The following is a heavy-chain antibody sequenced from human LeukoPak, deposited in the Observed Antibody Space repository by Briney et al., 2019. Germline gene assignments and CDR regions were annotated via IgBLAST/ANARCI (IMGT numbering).Heavy chain of an antibody. CDR1: GFTVSSNY. Sequence: GGSLRLSCAASGFTVSSNYMGWVRQAPGKGLEWVSVIYSGGTTNYADSVKGRFTISRDNSKNTLFLQMNSLRAEDTAVYYCARGGYSSSWYHFDYWGQGTLVTVSS. V-gene: IGHV3-53*01. J-gene: IGHJ4*02. D-gene: IGHD6-13*01. CDR2: IYSGGTT. CDR3: ARGGYSSSWYHFDY.